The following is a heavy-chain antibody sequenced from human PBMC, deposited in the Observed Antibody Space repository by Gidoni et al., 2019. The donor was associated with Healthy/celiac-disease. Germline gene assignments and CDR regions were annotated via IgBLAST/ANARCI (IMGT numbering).Heavy chain of an antibody. D-gene: IGHD2-2*01. CDR1: GYTFTGYY. CDR2: INPNSGGT. Sequence: QVQLVQSGAEVKKPGASVKVSCKASGYTFTGYYMHWVRQAPGQGLEWMGRINPNSGGTNYAQKFQGWVTMTRDTSISTADMELSRLRSDDTAVYYCARGKDIVVVPAASWFDPWGQGTLVTVSS. CDR3: ARGKDIVVVPAASWFDP. J-gene: IGHJ5*02. V-gene: IGHV1-2*04.